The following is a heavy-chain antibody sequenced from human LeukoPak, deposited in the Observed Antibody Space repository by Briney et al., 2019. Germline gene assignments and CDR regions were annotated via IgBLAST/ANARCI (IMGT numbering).Heavy chain of an antibody. CDR1: GGTFSSYA. Sequence: SVKVSCKASGGTFSSYAISWVRQAPGQGLEWMGRIIPILGIANYAQKFQGRVTITADKSMSTAYMELSSLRSEDTAVYYCARAWFVAVAGTYYYGMDVWGQGTTVTVSS. J-gene: IGHJ6*02. D-gene: IGHD6-19*01. CDR3: ARAWFVAVAGTYYYGMDV. V-gene: IGHV1-69*04. CDR2: IIPILGIA.